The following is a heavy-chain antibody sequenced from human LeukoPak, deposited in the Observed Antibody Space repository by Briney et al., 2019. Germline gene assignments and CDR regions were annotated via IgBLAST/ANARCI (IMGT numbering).Heavy chain of an antibody. J-gene: IGHJ6*03. CDR3: ARDAPRYCSSTSCYYYYYMDV. CDR2: INPNSGGT. CDR1: GYTFTGYY. V-gene: IGHV1-2*02. D-gene: IGHD2-2*01. Sequence: ASVKVSCKASGYTFTGYYMHWVRQAPGQGLEWMGWINPNSGGTNYAQKFQGRVTMTRDTSISTAYMELSRLRSDDTAVYYCARDAPRYCSSTSCYYYYYMDVWGKGTTVTVSS.